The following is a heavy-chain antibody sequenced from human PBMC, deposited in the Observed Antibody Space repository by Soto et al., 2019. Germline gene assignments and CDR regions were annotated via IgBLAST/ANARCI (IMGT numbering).Heavy chain of an antibody. CDR1: GGSISSGDYY. CDR2: IYYSGST. J-gene: IGHJ4*02. V-gene: IGHV4-30-4*01. CDR3: ARHNPPPLHDSSGYFDY. D-gene: IGHD3-22*01. Sequence: PSETLSLTCTVSGGSISSGDYYWSWIRQPPGKGLEWIGYIYYSGSTYYNPPLKSRVIVSVDTSKNLFSLNLNSVTAADTAVYYCARHNPPPLHDSSGYFDYGGQGTLVTVSS.